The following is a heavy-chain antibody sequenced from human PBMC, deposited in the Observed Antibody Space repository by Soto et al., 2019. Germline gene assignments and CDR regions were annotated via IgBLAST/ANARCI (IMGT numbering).Heavy chain of an antibody. CDR3: AREAGRTGDLDY. V-gene: IGHV1-3*01. CDR2: NDGGNGRT. J-gene: IGHJ4*02. D-gene: IGHD7-27*01. Sequence: QVQVVQSGAEVKKPGDSVKVSCRASGYTFTGHAIHWVRQAPGQSREWMGWNDGGNGRTQYAQRFQGRVTLTRDTSAITAYMELRSLTSEDTAVYYCAREAGRTGDLDYWGQGTLVTVSS. CDR1: GYTFTGHA.